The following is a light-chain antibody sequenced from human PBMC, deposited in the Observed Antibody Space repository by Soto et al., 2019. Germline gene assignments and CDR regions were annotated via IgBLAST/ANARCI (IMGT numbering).Light chain of an antibody. CDR1: QSLLSSSNRQNY. CDR2: SAS. CDR3: QQCYSSVALT. V-gene: IGKV4-1*01. J-gene: IGKJ4*01. Sequence: DIVMTQSPDSLAVSLGERATINCESSQSLLSSSNRQNYLAWYQQQPGQHPRLPIYSASSRESGVPDRFIGSGSGTHFIRNISILQAEDVAVYCCQQCYSSVALTFGGGTKVEIK.